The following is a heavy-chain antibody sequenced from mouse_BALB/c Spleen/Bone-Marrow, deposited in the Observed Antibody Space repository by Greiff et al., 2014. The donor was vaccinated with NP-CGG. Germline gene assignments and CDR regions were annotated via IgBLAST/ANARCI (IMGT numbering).Heavy chain of an antibody. CDR2: ISIGSSTI. Sequence: EVQVVESGGGLVQPGGSRKLSCAASGFTFSSFGMHWVRQAPERGLGGVAYISIGSSTIFYADTVKGRFTISRDNPKNTLFLQMTSLRSEDTAMYYCARGGNWEDFDYWGQGTTLTVSS. J-gene: IGHJ2*01. D-gene: IGHD4-1*01. V-gene: IGHV5-17*02. CDR1: GFTFSSFG. CDR3: ARGGNWEDFDY.